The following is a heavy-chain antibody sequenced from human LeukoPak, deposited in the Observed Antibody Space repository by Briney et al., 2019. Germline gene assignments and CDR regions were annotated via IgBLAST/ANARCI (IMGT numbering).Heavy chain of an antibody. J-gene: IGHJ4*02. D-gene: IGHD1-26*01. CDR2: ISYDGSNK. V-gene: IGHV3-30-3*01. CDR1: GFTFSSYA. Sequence: GGSLRLSCAASGFTFSSYAMHWVRQAPGKGLEWVAVISYDGSNKYYADSVKGRFTISRDNSKNTVYLQMNSLRAEDTAVYYCARDFIVGATYFDYWGQGTLVTVSS. CDR3: ARDFIVGATYFDY.